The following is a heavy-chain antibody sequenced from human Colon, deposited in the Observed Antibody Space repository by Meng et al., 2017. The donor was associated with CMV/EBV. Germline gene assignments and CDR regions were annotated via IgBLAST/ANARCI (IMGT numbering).Heavy chain of an antibody. Sequence: GESLKISCAASGFIFGDYAMTWVRQAPGKGLEWVASIIGSGFYTYYADSVKGRFTISRDNSRNMIDLQMSNLTAEDTAVYYCARDSNDYSDYAHWFDAWGQGTLVTVSS. CDR2: IIGSGFYT. CDR3: ARDSNDYSDYAHWFDA. CDR1: GFIFGDYA. D-gene: IGHD4-11*01. V-gene: IGHV3-23*01. J-gene: IGHJ5*02.